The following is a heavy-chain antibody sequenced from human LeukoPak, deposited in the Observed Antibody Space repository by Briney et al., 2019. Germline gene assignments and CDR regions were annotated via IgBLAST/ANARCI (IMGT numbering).Heavy chain of an antibody. Sequence: GGSLRLSCAASGFTVSSNYMSWVRQAPGKGLEWVANIKQDGSEKYYVDSVKGRFTISRDNAKNSLYLQMNSLRAEDTAVYYCAKDGNCSSTSCSLSHDYWGQGTLVTVSS. CDR2: IKQDGSEK. V-gene: IGHV3-7*03. D-gene: IGHD2-2*01. J-gene: IGHJ4*02. CDR3: AKDGNCSSTSCSLSHDY. CDR1: GFTVSSNY.